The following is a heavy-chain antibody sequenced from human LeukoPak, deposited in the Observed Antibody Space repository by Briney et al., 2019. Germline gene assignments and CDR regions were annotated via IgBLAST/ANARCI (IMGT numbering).Heavy chain of an antibody. D-gene: IGHD6-13*01. J-gene: IGHJ4*02. CDR3: ARETSIGTAGLSTFLDY. V-gene: IGHV1-69*06. CDR2: ITPMFGTA. CDR1: GGTFTIYA. Sequence: SVNLSCKCSGGTFTIYAISWVRHAPGQGLERMGGITPMFGTANYAQKFQGRVTITADTSTSTTYMYLSSLRAEDTAVYYCARETSIGTAGLSTFLDYWGRGTLVTVSS.